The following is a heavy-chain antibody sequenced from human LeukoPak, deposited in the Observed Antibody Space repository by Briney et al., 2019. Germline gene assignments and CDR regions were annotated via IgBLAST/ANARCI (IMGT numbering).Heavy chain of an antibody. CDR3: ARKYSSGWTPSPPDY. V-gene: IGHV1-18*01. D-gene: IGHD6-19*01. CDR1: GYTFTSYD. J-gene: IGHJ4*02. Sequence: ASVKVSCKASGYTFTSYDINWVRQAPGQGLEWMGWISAYNGNTNYAQKLQGRVTMTTDTSTSTAYMELRSLRSDDTAVYYCARKYSSGWTPSPPDYWGQGTLVTVSS. CDR2: ISAYNGNT.